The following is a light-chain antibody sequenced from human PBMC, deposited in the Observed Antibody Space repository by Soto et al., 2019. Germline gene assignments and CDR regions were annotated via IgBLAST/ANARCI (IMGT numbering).Light chain of an antibody. CDR2: DAS. J-gene: IGKJ3*01. V-gene: IGKV3-11*01. CDR1: QSISSY. Sequence: EIVLTQSPATLSLSPGERGTLSCRASQSISSYLAWYQQKPGQAPRLLIYDASNRATGVPARFSGSGSGTDFTLTISSLEPEDFAVYYCLQRSNWPLTFGPGTKVDI. CDR3: LQRSNWPLT.